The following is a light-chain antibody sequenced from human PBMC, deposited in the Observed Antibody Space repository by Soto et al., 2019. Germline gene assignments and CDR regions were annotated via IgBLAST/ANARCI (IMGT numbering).Light chain of an antibody. Sequence: QSALTQPASVSGSPGQSITISCTGTSSDVGSYNLVSWYQQHPGKAPKLMIYEGSKRPSGVSNRFSGSKSGNTASLTISGLQAEDEADYYCCLYAGSSTSVFGGGTQLTVL. CDR1: SSDVGSYNL. V-gene: IGLV2-23*01. CDR3: CLYAGSSTSV. CDR2: EGS. J-gene: IGLJ7*01.